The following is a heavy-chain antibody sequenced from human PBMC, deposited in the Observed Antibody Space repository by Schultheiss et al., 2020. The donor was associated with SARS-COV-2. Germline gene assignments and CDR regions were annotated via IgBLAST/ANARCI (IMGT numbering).Heavy chain of an antibody. CDR3: ARDHGNYGPYLYYYGMDV. D-gene: IGHD4-17*01. V-gene: IGHV3-48*02. CDR1: GFTFSRYW. Sequence: GGSLRLSCAASGFTFSRYWMHWVRQAPGKGLEWVSYISSSSSTIYYADSVKGRFTISRDNAKNSLFLQMNSLRDEDTAVYYCARDHGNYGPYLYYYGMDVWGQGTTVTGSS. CDR2: ISSSSSTI. J-gene: IGHJ6*01.